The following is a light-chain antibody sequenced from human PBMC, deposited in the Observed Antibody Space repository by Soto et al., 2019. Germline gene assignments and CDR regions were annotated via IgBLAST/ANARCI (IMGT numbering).Light chain of an antibody. CDR1: SYNIGSNT. CDR2: SNN. CDR3: VTWDDSLNGPV. Sequence: QSVLTQPPSASGTPGQRVTISCSGSSYNIGSNTVNWYQQLPGTAPKVLIYSNNQRPSGVPDRFSGSKSGTSASLAISGLQSEDEANYYCVTWDDSLNGPVYGGGTKVTVL. V-gene: IGLV1-44*01. J-gene: IGLJ2*01.